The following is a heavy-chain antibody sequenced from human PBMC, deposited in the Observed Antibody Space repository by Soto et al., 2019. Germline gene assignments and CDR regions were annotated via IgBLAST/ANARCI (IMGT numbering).Heavy chain of an antibody. Sequence: ASVKVSCKVSGYTLTELSMHWVRQAPGKGLEWMGGFDPEDGETIYAQKFQGRVTMTEDTSTDTAYMELSSLRSEDTAVYYCATYSASYRGFDYWGQGTLVTVSS. V-gene: IGHV1-24*01. CDR3: ATYSASYRGFDY. CDR2: FDPEDGET. CDR1: GYTLTELS. D-gene: IGHD1-26*01. J-gene: IGHJ4*02.